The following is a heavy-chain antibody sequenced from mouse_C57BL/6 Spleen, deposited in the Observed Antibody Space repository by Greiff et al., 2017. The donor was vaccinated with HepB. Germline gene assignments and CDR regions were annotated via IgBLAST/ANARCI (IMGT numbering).Heavy chain of an antibody. J-gene: IGHJ2*01. CDR2: IDPENGDT. D-gene: IGHD1-1*01. CDR3: TRGDYYGSRLFDY. CDR1: GFNIKDDY. Sequence: VQLQQPGAELVRPGASVKLSCAASGFNIKDDYMHWVKQRPEQGLEWIGWIDPENGDTEYASKFQGKATITADTSSNTAYLQLSSLTSEDTAVYYCTRGDYYGSRLFDYWGQGTTLTVSS. V-gene: IGHV14-4*01.